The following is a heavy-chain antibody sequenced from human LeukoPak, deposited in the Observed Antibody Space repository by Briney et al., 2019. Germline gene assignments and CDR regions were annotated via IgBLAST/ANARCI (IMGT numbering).Heavy chain of an antibody. Sequence: GGSLRLSYAASGFTFSSYGMHWVRQAPGKGLEWVAVISYDGSNKYYADSVKGRFTISRDNSKNTLYLQMNSLRAEDTAVYYCAKDGAPHPEMATICWYFDLWGRGTLVTVSS. D-gene: IGHD5-24*01. J-gene: IGHJ2*01. CDR1: GFTFSSYG. CDR3: AKDGAPHPEMATICWYFDL. V-gene: IGHV3-30*18. CDR2: ISYDGSNK.